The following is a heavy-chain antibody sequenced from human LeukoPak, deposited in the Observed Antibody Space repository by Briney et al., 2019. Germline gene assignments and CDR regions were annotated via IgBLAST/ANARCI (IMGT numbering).Heavy chain of an antibody. CDR1: GYTFTSYD. CDR2: ISAYNGNT. V-gene: IGHV1-18*01. Sequence: GASVKVSCKASGYTFTSYDINWVRQAPGQGLEWMGWISAYNGNTNYAQKLQGRVTMTTDTSTSTAYMELRSLRSDDTAVYYCARAPGYYYDGSGYYYGSWGQGTLVTVSS. J-gene: IGHJ5*02. D-gene: IGHD3-22*01. CDR3: ARAPGYYYDGSGYYYGS.